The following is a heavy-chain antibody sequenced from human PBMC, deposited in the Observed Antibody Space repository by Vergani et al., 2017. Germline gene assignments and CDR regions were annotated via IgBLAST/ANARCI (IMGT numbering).Heavy chain of an antibody. CDR2: IIPIFGTA. V-gene: IGHV1-69*13. CDR1: GGTFSSYA. J-gene: IGHJ5*02. CDR3: AVRTNIAAAGTANWFDH. Sequence: QVQLVQSGAEVKKPGSSVKVSCKASGGTFSSYAISWVRQAPGQGLEWMGRIIPIFGTANYAQKFQGRVTITADESTSTAYMELSSLRSEDTAVYYCAVRTNIAAAGTANWFDHWGQGTLVTVSS. D-gene: IGHD6-13*01.